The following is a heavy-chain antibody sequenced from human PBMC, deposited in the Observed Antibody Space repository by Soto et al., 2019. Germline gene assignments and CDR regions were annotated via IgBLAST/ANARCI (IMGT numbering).Heavy chain of an antibody. CDR2: IWYDGTNT. J-gene: IGHJ6*02. CDR1: GFSFSTYG. V-gene: IGHV3-33*01. CDR3: ARVEAPLIHSDHYYYGMDV. Sequence: QVQLVESGGGVVRPGRSLRLACEASGFSFSTYGMHWVRQAPGKGLQWVAVIWYDGTNTYYADSVKGRFIISRDNSKDTLYLEMNNLRAEDTAVYYCARVEAPLIHSDHYYYGMDVWGQGTTVTVSS. D-gene: IGHD5-18*01.